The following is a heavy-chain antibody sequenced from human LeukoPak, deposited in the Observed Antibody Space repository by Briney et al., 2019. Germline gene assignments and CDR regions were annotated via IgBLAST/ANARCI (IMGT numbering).Heavy chain of an antibody. D-gene: IGHD6-13*01. CDR1: GYTFTSYG. CDR3: ASVMYSSSWYKYYYYYGMDV. CDR2: INPNSGGT. J-gene: IGHJ6*02. Sequence: ASVKVSCKASGYTFTSYGISWVRQAPGQGLEWMGWINPNSGGTNYAQKFQGRVTMTRDTSISTAYMELSRLRSDDTAVYYCASVMYSSSWYKYYYYYGMDVWGQGTTVTVSS. V-gene: IGHV1-2*02.